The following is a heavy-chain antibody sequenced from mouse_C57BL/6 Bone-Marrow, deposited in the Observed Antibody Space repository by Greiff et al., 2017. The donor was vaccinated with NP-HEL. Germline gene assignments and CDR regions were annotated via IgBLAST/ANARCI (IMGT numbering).Heavy chain of an antibody. V-gene: IGHV1-76*01. J-gene: IGHJ1*03. D-gene: IGHD2-3*01. Sequence: KQSGAELVRPGASVKLSCKASGYTFTDYYINWVKQRPGQGLEWIARIYPGSGNTYYNEKFKGKATLTAEKSSSTAYMQLSSLTSEDSAVYFCARRSHDGYLYFDVWGTGTTVTVSS. CDR3: ARRSHDGYLYFDV. CDR2: IYPGSGNT. CDR1: GYTFTDYY.